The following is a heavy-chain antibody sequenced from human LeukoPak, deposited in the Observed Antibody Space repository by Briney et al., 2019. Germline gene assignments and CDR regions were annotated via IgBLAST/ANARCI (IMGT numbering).Heavy chain of an antibody. CDR3: ARVGSSWPHYYFDY. CDR2: IYYSGST. J-gene: IGHJ4*02. CDR1: GGSISSSSYY. V-gene: IGHV4-39*07. Sequence: SETLSLTCTVSGGSISSSSYYWGWIRQPPGKGLEWIGSIYYSGSTYYNPSLKSRVTISVDTSKNHFSLKPSSVTAADTAVYNCARVGSSWPHYYFDYWGQGTLVTVSS. D-gene: IGHD6-13*01.